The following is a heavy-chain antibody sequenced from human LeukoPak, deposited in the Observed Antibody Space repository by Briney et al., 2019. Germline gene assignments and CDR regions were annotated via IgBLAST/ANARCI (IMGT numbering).Heavy chain of an antibody. D-gene: IGHD3-10*01. J-gene: IGHJ6*03. V-gene: IGHV4-34*01. CDR3: ARAVGSGSFQTYYYYMDV. CDR2: INHSGST. CDR1: GGSFSSYY. Sequence: SETLSLTCAVYGGSFSSYYWSWIRQPPGKGLEWIGEINHSGSTNYNPSLKSRVTMSVDTSKNQFSLKLSSVTAADTAVYYCARAVGSGSFQTYYYYMDVWGKGTTVAISS.